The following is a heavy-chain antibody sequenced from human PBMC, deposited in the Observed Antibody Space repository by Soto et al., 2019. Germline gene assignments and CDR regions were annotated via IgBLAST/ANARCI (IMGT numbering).Heavy chain of an antibody. D-gene: IGHD6-13*01. Sequence: GGSLRLSCAASGTTFSSYWMHWVRQAPGKGLVWVSRMNSDGSSTSYADSVKGRFTISRDNAKNTLYLQMNSLRAEDTAVYYCAREYSSSRYFDYWGQGTLVTVSS. J-gene: IGHJ4*02. CDR1: GTTFSSYW. V-gene: IGHV3-74*01. CDR3: AREYSSSRYFDY. CDR2: MNSDGSST.